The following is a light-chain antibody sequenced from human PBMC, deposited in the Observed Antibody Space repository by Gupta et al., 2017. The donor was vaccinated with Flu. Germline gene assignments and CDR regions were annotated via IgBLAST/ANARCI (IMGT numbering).Light chain of an antibody. CDR3: QQYDSYSLT. V-gene: IGKV1-5*03. J-gene: IGKJ4*01. CDR1: QSLSSW. CDR2: KAS. Sequence: GGRVTITCRASQSLSSWLAWYQQKPGKAPNLLIYKASNLESGVPSRFSGSGSGTEFTLTISSLQPDDFATYYCQQYDSYSLTFGGGTKVEI.